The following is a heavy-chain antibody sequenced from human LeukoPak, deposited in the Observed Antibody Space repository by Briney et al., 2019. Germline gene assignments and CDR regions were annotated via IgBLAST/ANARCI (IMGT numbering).Heavy chain of an antibody. V-gene: IGHV1-2*02. CDR2: INPNSGDT. CDR3: ARKDIAVAGLHYYGMDV. Sequence: ASVKVSCKASGYKLTGYYMHWVRQAPGQGLEWMGWINPNSGDTNYAQKFRGRVTMTRDTPISTAYMELSRLRSDDTAVYFCARKDIAVAGLHYYGMDVWGQGTTVTVSS. CDR1: GYKLTGYY. J-gene: IGHJ6*02. D-gene: IGHD6-19*01.